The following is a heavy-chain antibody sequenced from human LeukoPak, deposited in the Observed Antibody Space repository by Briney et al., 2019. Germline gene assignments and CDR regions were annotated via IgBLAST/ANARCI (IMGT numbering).Heavy chain of an antibody. CDR1: GYTFSDYY. CDR3: AREPNWNNNFDY. J-gene: IGHJ4*02. Sequence: ASVKVSCKASGYTFSDYYIHWVRQAPGQGLEWMGWINPNSGGTNYAQKFQGRVTMTRDTSISTAYMELSRLRSDDTAVYYCAREPNWNNNFDYWGQGTLVTVSS. D-gene: IGHD1-1*01. CDR2: INPNSGGT. V-gene: IGHV1-2*02.